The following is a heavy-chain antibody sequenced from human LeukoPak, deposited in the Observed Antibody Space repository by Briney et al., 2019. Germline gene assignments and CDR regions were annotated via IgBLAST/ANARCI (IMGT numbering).Heavy chain of an antibody. Sequence: PGGSLRLSCAASEFTFSNYGMHWARQAPGKGLEWVAVISYDGSNKYYADSVKGRFTISRDNSKNTLYLQMNSLRAEDTAVYYCAKDLVGATTDDAFDIWGQGTMVTVSS. CDR3: AKDLVGATTDDAFDI. CDR2: ISYDGSNK. V-gene: IGHV3-30*18. CDR1: EFTFSNYG. D-gene: IGHD1-26*01. J-gene: IGHJ3*02.